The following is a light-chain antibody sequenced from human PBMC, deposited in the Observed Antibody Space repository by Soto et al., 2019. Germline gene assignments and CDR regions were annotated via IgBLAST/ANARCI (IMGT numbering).Light chain of an antibody. CDR2: DVS. CDR3: SSYTSSSTHYV. CDR1: SSDVGGYNY. V-gene: IGLV2-14*01. J-gene: IGLJ1*01. Sequence: QSVLTQPASVSGSPGQSITISCTGTSSDVGGYNYVSWNQQHPGKAPKLMIYDVSNRPSGVSNRFSGSKSGNTASLTIIGLQAEDEADYYCSSYTSSSTHYVFGTGTKVTVL.